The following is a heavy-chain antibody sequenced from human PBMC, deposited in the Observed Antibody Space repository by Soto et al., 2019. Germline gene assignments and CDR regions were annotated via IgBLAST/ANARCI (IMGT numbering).Heavy chain of an antibody. J-gene: IGHJ4*02. CDR2: IYSGGST. Sequence: GGSLRIACASSRFTVSSNYMSWVRQDPGKGLEWVSVIYSGGSTYYADSVKGRFTISRDNSKNTLYLQMNSLRAEDTAVYYCARGHRRIAAGLLDYWGQGTLVTVSS. D-gene: IGHD6-13*01. CDR1: RFTVSSNY. CDR3: ARGHRRIAAGLLDY. V-gene: IGHV3-53*01.